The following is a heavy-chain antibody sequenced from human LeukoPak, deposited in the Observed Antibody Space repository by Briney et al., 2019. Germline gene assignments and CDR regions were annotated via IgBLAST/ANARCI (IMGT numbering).Heavy chain of an antibody. CDR1: GFTFSSYS. J-gene: IGHJ2*01. D-gene: IGHD3-10*01. V-gene: IGHV3-21*01. CDR2: ISSGSTFI. CDR3: ARRSVEDWYFDL. Sequence: PGGSLRLSCAASGFTFSSYSMNWVRQAPGKGLEWVSSISSGSTFIYSADSVKGRFTISRDNAKNSLYLQMNTLRAEDTAVYYCARRSVEDWYFDLWGRGTLVTVSS.